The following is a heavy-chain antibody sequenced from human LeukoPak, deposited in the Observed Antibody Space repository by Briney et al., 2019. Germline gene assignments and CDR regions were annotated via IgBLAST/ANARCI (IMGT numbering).Heavy chain of an antibody. J-gene: IGHJ4*02. CDR1: GYTLTTYP. D-gene: IGHD2-21*01. Sequence: DSLKLSCMASGYTLTTYPVSCVRQAPGQGLEWMGWISTYSGNTKYAQTLQGRVIMTADTSTDTTYMELRNLTSDDTAIYYCARDRCSATGCYSPLDFWGQGTLVAVSS. CDR2: ISTYSGNT. CDR3: ARDRCSATGCYSPLDF. V-gene: IGHV1-18*04.